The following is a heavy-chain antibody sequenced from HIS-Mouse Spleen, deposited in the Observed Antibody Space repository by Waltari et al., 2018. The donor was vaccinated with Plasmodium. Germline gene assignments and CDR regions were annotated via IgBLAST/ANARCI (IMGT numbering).Heavy chain of an antibody. Sequence: EVQLVESGGGLIQPGGSLRPSCAASGFTVSSNNTSWGRQCPGKGLEWVSVIYSGGSTYYADSVKGRFTISRDNSKNTLYLQMNSLRAEDTAVYYCARGMKSSSSAFDIWGQGTMVTVSS. J-gene: IGHJ3*02. V-gene: IGHV3-53*01. D-gene: IGHD6-6*01. CDR1: GFTVSSNN. CDR2: IYSGGST. CDR3: ARGMKSSSSAFDI.